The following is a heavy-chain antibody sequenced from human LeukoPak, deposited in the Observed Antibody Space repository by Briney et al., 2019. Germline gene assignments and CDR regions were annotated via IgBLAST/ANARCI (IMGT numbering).Heavy chain of an antibody. J-gene: IGHJ4*02. CDR2: IIPIFGTA. Sequence: SVKVSCKASGGTFSSYAISWVRQAPGQGLEWMGGIIPIFGTANYAQKFQGRVTITADESTSTAYMELSSLRSEDTAVYYCASPGLVFGVVGPFDYWGQGTLVTVSS. D-gene: IGHD3-3*01. CDR3: ASPGLVFGVVGPFDY. V-gene: IGHV1-69*13. CDR1: GGTFSSYA.